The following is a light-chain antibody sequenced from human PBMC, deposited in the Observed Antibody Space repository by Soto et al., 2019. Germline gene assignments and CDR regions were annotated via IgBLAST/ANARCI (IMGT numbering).Light chain of an antibody. CDR3: QTWGTGIWV. V-gene: IGLV4-69*01. CDR2: LNSDGSH. J-gene: IGLJ3*02. Sequence: QLVLTQSPSASASLGDSVKLTCTLSSGHSSYAIAWHQQQPEKGPRYLMKLNSDGSHSKGDGIPDRFSGSSSGAERYLTISSLQSEDEADYYCQTWGTGIWVFGGGTKVTVL. CDR1: SGHSSYA.